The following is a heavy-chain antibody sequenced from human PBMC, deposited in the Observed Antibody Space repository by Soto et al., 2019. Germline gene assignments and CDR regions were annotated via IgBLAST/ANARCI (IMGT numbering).Heavy chain of an antibody. V-gene: IGHV5-10-1*01. CDR3: ARHLKVTTGLDYYYYGMDV. Sequence: GESLKISCKGSGYSFTSYWISWVRQMPGKGLEWMGRIDPSDSYTNYSPSFQGHVTISADKSISTAYLQWSSLKASDTAMYYCARHLKVTTGLDYYYYGMDVWGQGTTVTVSS. J-gene: IGHJ6*02. CDR1: GYSFTSYW. D-gene: IGHD4-17*01. CDR2: IDPSDSYT.